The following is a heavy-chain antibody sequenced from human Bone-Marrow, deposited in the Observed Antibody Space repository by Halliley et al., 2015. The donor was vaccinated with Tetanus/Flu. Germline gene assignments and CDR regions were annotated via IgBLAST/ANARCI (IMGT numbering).Heavy chain of an antibody. CDR2: IYYDASNK. Sequence: IYYDASNKYYGESVKGRFTVSRDNIRNTLFLHMNGLRREDTAVYYCARGLYDSVGYLLGFDHWGQGALVTVSS. V-gene: IGHV3-30*03. CDR3: ARGLYDSVGYLLGFDH. J-gene: IGHJ4*02. D-gene: IGHD3-22*01.